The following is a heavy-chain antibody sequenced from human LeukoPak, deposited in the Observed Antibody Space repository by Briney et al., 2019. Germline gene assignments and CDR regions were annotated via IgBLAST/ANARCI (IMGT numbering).Heavy chain of an antibody. CDR2: IWYDGSNK. J-gene: IGHJ4*02. D-gene: IGHD6-25*01. Sequence: PGRSLRLSCAASGFTFSSYGMHWIRQAPGKGLEWVAFIWYDGSNKYYADSVKGRFTVSRDNSKNTLYLQMDSLRAEDTAVYYCARGPGGAYWGQGTLVTVFS. CDR3: ARGPGGAY. CDR1: GFTFSSYG. V-gene: IGHV3-33*01.